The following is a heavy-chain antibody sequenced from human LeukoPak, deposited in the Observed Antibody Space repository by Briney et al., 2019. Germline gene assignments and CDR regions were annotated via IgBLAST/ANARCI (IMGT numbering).Heavy chain of an antibody. CDR1: GGSFSGYY. CDR3: ARAGYSSGWYNWFDP. J-gene: IGHJ5*02. Sequence: KPSETLSLTCAVYGGSFSGYYWSWIRQPPGKGLEWIGEINHSGSTNYNPSLKSRVTISVDTSKNQFSLKLSSVTAADTAVYYCARAGYSSGWYNWFDPWGQGNLVTVSS. CDR2: INHSGST. D-gene: IGHD6-19*01. V-gene: IGHV4-34*01.